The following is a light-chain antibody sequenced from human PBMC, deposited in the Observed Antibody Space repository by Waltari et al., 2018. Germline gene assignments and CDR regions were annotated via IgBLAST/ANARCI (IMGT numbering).Light chain of an antibody. J-gene: IGKJ4*01. Sequence: DIQMTQSPSSVSASIGDRVTISCRASQDVSTWVAWYQQKPGKAPNLLISAASSLQSRVPSRFGGSGSGTDFTLTISGLQPEDFTIYFCQQTDSFPLTFGGGTKVERK. V-gene: IGKV1-12*01. CDR2: AAS. CDR3: QQTDSFPLT. CDR1: QDVSTW.